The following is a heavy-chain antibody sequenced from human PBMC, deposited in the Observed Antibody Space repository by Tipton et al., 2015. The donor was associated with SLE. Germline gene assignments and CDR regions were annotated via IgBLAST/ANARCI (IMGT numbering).Heavy chain of an antibody. CDR1: GYSISSGYY. J-gene: IGHJ4*02. V-gene: IGHV4-38-2*02. Sequence: TLSLTCAVSGYSISSGYYWGWLRQPPGKGLEWIGSIYHTGCTYNNPSLKSRVTISVDTSKNQFSLKLNSVTAADTAVYYCTRDPYYYDSSGSPHSYWGQGTLVTVSS. CDR2: IYHTGCT. D-gene: IGHD3-22*01. CDR3: TRDPYYYDSSGSPHSY.